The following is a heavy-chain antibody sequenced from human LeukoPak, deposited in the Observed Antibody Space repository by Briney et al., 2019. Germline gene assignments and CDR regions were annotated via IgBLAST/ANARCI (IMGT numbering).Heavy chain of an antibody. J-gene: IGHJ3*02. V-gene: IGHV3-11*01. CDR1: GFTFSDYY. CDR2: ISSSGSTI. CDR3: ARDRINYGDYADAFDI. D-gene: IGHD4-17*01. Sequence: PGGSLRLSCAASGFTFSDYYMSWIRQAPGKGLEWVSYISSSGSTIYYADSVKGRFTISRDNAKNSLYLQMNSLRAEDTAVYYCARDRINYGDYADAFDIWGQGTMVTVSS.